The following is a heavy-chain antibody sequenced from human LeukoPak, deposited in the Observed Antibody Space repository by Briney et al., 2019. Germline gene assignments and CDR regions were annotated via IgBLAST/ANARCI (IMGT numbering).Heavy chain of an antibody. V-gene: IGHV3-23*01. CDR2: ISGSGGST. J-gene: IGHJ4*02. CDR3: AKEELLVPFDY. Sequence: GGSLRLSCAASGFTFSSYWMHWVRQAPGKGLVWVSAISGSGGSTYYADSVKGRFTISRDNSKNTLYLQMNSLRAEDTAVYYCAKEELLVPFDYWGQGTLVTVSS. CDR1: GFTFSSYW. D-gene: IGHD2-15*01.